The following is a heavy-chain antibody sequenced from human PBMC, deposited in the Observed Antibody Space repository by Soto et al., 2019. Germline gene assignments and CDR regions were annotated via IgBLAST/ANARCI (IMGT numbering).Heavy chain of an antibody. CDR3: GRGRSGQIVVFY. V-gene: IGHV4-39*02. J-gene: IGHJ4*02. Sequence: SETLSLTCSVSGGSISYNSYDWGWIRQPPGKGLEWIGGIFYTGTTYYSPSLKDRVTMSMDTSKNSFSVNLTSVTAADTAVYFCGRGRSGQIVVFYWGQGTPVTVSS. D-gene: IGHD1-26*01. CDR2: IFYTGTT. CDR1: GGSISYNSYD.